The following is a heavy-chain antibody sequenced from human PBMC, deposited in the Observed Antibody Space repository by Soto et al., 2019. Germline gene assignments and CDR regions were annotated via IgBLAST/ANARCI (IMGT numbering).Heavy chain of an antibody. Sequence: PSETLSLTCAVSGGSISSTNWWTWVRQPPGKGPEWIGEIYHSGSTNYNPSLKSRVTISVDKSKNQFSLKLSSVTAADTAVYYCASPRTYNLLTTNPWGQGTLVTVSS. V-gene: IGHV4-4*02. CDR1: GGSISSTNW. CDR3: ASPRTYNLLTTNP. CDR2: IYHSGST. D-gene: IGHD3-9*01. J-gene: IGHJ5*02.